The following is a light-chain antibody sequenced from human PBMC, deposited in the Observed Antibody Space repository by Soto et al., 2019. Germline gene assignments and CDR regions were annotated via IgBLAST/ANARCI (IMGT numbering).Light chain of an antibody. CDR1: QSIGDS. J-gene: IGKJ5*01. CDR3: QQSYSTLAIT. CDR2: AAS. Sequence: DIQMTQSPSTLSASVGDIVTITCLASQSIGDSLAWYQQKPGKAPKLLIYAASSLQSGVPSRFSGSGSGTDFTLTISSLQPEDFATYYCQQSYSTLAITFGQGTRLEIK. V-gene: IGKV1-39*01.